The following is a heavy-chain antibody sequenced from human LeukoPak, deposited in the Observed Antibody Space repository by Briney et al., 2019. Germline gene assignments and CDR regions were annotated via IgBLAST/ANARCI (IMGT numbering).Heavy chain of an antibody. J-gene: IGHJ4*02. CDR3: ARAHGDCSSTSCYMDFDF. D-gene: IGHD2-2*02. Sequence: PGRSLRLSCAASGFTFSSYGMHWVRQAPGKGLEWVAVIFDDGSSEYYADSVKGRFTISRDDSKNTLYVQMNSLRAEDTAVYYCARAHGDCSSTSCYMDFDFWGQGTLATVSS. CDR2: IFDDGSSE. CDR1: GFTFSSYG. V-gene: IGHV3-33*01.